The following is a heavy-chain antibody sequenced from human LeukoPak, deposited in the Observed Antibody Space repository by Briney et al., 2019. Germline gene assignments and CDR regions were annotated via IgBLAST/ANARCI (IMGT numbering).Heavy chain of an antibody. Sequence: GASVKVSCKASGYTFTDYYMHWVRQAPGQGLEWMGRINPNSGGTNYAQKFQGRVTMTRDTSISTAYMELSRLRSDDTAVYYCARASSSWISYFDYWGQGTLVTVSS. J-gene: IGHJ4*02. D-gene: IGHD6-13*01. V-gene: IGHV1-2*06. CDR3: ARASSSWISYFDY. CDR2: INPNSGGT. CDR1: GYTFTDYY.